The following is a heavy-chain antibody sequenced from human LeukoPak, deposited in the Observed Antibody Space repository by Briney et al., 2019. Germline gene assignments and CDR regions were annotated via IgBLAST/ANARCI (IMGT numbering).Heavy chain of an antibody. CDR1: GSSISSYY. J-gene: IGHJ4*02. Sequence: PSETLSLTCTVSGSSISSYYWSWIRQPPGKGLEWIGYIYYSGSTNYNPSLTSRVTISVDTSKNQSSLKLSSVTAADTAVYYCARHYYGSGSYYNFDYWGQGTLVTVSS. V-gene: IGHV4-59*08. CDR2: IYYSGST. D-gene: IGHD3-10*01. CDR3: ARHYYGSGSYYNFDY.